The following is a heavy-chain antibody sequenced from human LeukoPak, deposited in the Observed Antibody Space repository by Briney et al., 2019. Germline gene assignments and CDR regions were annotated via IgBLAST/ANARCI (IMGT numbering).Heavy chain of an antibody. CDR2: INPNSGGT. Sequence: ASVNVSCKASGYTFTGYYMHWVRQAPGQGLEWMGWINPNSGGTNYAQKFQGRVTMTRDTSISTAYMELSRLRSDDTAVYYCARAGYSSSPTYYYYMDVWGKGTTVTVSS. CDR3: ARAGYSSSPTYYYYMDV. V-gene: IGHV1-2*02. D-gene: IGHD6-6*01. J-gene: IGHJ6*03. CDR1: GYTFTGYY.